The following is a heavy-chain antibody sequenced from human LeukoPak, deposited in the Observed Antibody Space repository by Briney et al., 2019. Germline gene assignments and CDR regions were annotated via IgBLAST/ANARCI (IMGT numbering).Heavy chain of an antibody. CDR1: GGSINSYY. V-gene: IGHV4-59*01. J-gene: IGHJ4*02. D-gene: IGHD3-10*01. Sequence: SETLSLTCTASGGSINSYYWTWIRQPPGKGLELIGHVYYSGSTYYSHSLKSRVTISVDTSKNQFSLKLSSVTAADTAVYYCARVTVSGSYYYPFPYWGQGTLVTVSS. CDR3: ARVTVSGSYYYPFPY. CDR2: VYYSGST.